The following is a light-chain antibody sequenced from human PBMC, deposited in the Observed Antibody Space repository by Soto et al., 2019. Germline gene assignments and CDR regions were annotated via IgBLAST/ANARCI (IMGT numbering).Light chain of an antibody. CDR2: EVS. CDR1: SSDVGGYNY. V-gene: IGLV2-14*01. Sequence: QPASVSGSPGQSITISCTGTSSDVGGYNYVSWYQQHPGKAPKVMIYEVSNRPSGVSNRFSGSKSGNTASLTISGLQAEDEADYYCSSYTSSSTLVFGTGTKVTVL. J-gene: IGLJ1*01. CDR3: SSYTSSSTLV.